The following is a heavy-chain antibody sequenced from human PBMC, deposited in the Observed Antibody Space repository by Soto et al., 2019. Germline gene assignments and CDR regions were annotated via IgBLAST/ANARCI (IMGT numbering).Heavy chain of an antibody. J-gene: IGHJ6*02. CDR1: GGSISNGDYY. CDR2: IYHSGST. V-gene: IGHV4-30-4*01. D-gene: IGHD1-26*01. Sequence: QVQLQESGPGLVEPSQTLSLTCTVSGGSISNGDYYWSWIRQPPGKGLEWIGYIYHSGSTYYNPSLKGRVTISLDTSKNQFSLKLSSVTAADTAVYYCAREGVGARYFYGLDVWGQGTTVTVSS. CDR3: AREGVGARYFYGLDV.